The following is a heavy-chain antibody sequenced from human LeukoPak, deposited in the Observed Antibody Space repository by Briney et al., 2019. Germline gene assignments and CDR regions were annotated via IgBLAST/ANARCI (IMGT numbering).Heavy chain of an antibody. J-gene: IGHJ3*02. CDR1: GFTFSDYY. CDR3: ARESVAGNAFDI. V-gene: IGHV3-11*01. CDR2: ISSSGGTI. Sequence: PGGSLRLSCAASGFTFSDYYMSWIRQAPGKRLEWVSYISSSGGTIYYADSVKGRFTISRDNAKNSLYLQMNSLRAEDTAVYYCARESVAGNAFDIWGQGTMVTVSS. D-gene: IGHD6-19*01.